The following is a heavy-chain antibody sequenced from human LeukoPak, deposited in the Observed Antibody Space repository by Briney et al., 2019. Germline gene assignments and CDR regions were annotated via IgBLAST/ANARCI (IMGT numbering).Heavy chain of an antibody. Sequence: GESLKISCKGSGYSFTSYWIGWVRQMPGKGLEWMGIIYPGDSDTRYSPSFQGQVAISADKSISTAYLQWSSLKASDTAMYYCARLIAARLKPDAFDIWGQGTMVTVSS. CDR2: IYPGDSDT. V-gene: IGHV5-51*01. D-gene: IGHD6-6*01. CDR1: GYSFTSYW. J-gene: IGHJ3*02. CDR3: ARLIAARLKPDAFDI.